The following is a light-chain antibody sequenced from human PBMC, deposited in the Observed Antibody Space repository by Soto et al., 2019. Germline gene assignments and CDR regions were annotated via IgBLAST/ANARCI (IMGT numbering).Light chain of an antibody. CDR1: SSDVGAYNY. Sequence: QSALTQPASVSGSPGQSITISCTGTSSDVGAYNYVSWYQQHPGKAPKLMIYDVSNRPSGVSNRFSGSKSGNTASLTISGLQTEDEADYYCNSYTTSRTYVFGTGTKLTVL. CDR2: DVS. J-gene: IGLJ1*01. V-gene: IGLV2-14*03. CDR3: NSYTTSRTYV.